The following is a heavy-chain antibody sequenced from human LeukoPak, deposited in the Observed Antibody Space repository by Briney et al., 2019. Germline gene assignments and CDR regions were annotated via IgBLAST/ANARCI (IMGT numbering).Heavy chain of an antibody. J-gene: IGHJ4*02. V-gene: IGHV1-69*13. D-gene: IGHD3-10*02. CDR2: IIPIFGTA. CDR3: VPALSGARGGY. CDR1: GGTFSSYA. Sequence: VASVKVSCKASGGTFSSYAISWVRQAPGQGLEWMGGIIPIFGTANYAQKFQGRVTITADESTSTAYMELSSLRSEDTAVYYCVPALSGARGGYWGQGTLVTVSS.